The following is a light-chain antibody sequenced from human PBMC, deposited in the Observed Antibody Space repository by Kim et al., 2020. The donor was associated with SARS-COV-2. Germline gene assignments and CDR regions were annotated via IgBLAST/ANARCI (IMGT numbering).Light chain of an antibody. CDR3: QQYHSRPPWM. CDR2: DGS. Sequence: TQSPTTLSVSPGDRATLSCRTTEDVRGDLAWYQQRPGQAPRLLIYDGSTRAADIPARFSGSGSGTEFTLTITNLQSEDFSVYYCQQYHSRPPWMFGQGTKVDIK. CDR1: EDVRGD. V-gene: IGKV3-15*01. J-gene: IGKJ1*01.